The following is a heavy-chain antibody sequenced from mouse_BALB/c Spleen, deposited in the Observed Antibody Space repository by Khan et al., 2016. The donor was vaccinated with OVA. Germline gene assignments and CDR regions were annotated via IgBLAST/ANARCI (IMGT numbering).Heavy chain of an antibody. CDR2: IRLKSDDYVT. V-gene: IGHV6-6*02. J-gene: IGHJ2*01. CDR3: WRQL. Sequence: EVKLEVSGGGLVQPGGSMKLSCVASGFTFSNYWMNWVRQSPEKGLEWVAEIRLKSDDYVTHYAESVKGRFTISRDETKSSVKQQMNKLRAEETGIYYCWRQLWGQGTTLTVSS. D-gene: IGHD6-1*02. CDR1: GFTFSNYW.